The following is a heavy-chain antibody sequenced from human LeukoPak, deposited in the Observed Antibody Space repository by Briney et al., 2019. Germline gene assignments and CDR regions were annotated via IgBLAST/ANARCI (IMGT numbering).Heavy chain of an antibody. CDR1: GYSISSGYY. CDR3: ARRPTYYDFWSGYYRPPVTKDAFDI. CDR2: IYHSGST. Sequence: PSETLSLTCAVSGYSISSGYYWGWIRQPPGKGLEWIGSIYHSGSTYYNPSLKSRVTISVDTSKNQFSLKLGSVTAADTAVYYCARRPTYYDFWSGYYRPPVTKDAFDIWGQGTMVTVSS. J-gene: IGHJ3*02. D-gene: IGHD3-3*01. V-gene: IGHV4-38-2*01.